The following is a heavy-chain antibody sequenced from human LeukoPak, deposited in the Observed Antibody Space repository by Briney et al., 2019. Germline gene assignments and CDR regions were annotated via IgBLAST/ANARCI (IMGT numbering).Heavy chain of an antibody. CDR3: ARVRNSGWPNVLYYYGMDV. Sequence: SETLSLTCAVYGGSFSGYYWSWIRQPPGKGLEWIGEINHSGSTNYNPSLKSRVTISVDTSKNQFSLKLSSVTAADTAVYYCARVRNSGWPNVLYYYGMDVWGQGTTVTVSS. J-gene: IGHJ6*02. V-gene: IGHV4-34*01. D-gene: IGHD6-19*01. CDR2: INHSGST. CDR1: GGSFSGYY.